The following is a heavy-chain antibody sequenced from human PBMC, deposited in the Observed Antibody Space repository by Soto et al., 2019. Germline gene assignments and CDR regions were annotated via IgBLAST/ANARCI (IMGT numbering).Heavy chain of an antibody. D-gene: IGHD5-12*01. Sequence: AGVTETRLCSGYTFPRYAMHWVRQAPGQRLEWLGWINAGNGNTKYSQKFQGRVTITRDTSASTAYMELSSLRSEDTAVYYCARMWMATIDGMDVWGQGTTVTVSS. CDR1: GYTFPRYA. V-gene: IGHV1-3*01. J-gene: IGHJ6*02. CDR2: INAGNGNT. CDR3: ARMWMATIDGMDV.